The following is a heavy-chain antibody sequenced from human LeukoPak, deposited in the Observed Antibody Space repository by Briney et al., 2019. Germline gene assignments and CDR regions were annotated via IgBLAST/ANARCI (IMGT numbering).Heavy chain of an antibody. CDR1: GGTFSSYA. CDR2: IIPIFGTA. J-gene: IGHJ3*02. Sequence: ASVKVSRKASGGTFSSYAISWVRQAPGQGLEWMGGIIPIFGTANYAQKFQGRVTITADESTSTAYMELSSLRSEDTAVYYCARPATDSDIVVVPAPGAFDIWGQGTMVTVSS. V-gene: IGHV1-69*13. D-gene: IGHD2-2*01. CDR3: ARPATDSDIVVVPAPGAFDI.